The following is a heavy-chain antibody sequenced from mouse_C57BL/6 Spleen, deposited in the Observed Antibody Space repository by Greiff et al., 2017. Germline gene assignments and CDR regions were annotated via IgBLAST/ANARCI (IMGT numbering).Heavy chain of an antibody. CDR2: ISGGGGNT. CDR1: GFTFSSYT. V-gene: IGHV5-9*01. CDR3: ARHEGYDGLSYAMDY. D-gene: IGHD2-2*01. Sequence: EVQGVESGGGLVKPGGSLKLSCAASGFTFSSYTMSWVRQTPEKRLEWVATISGGGGNTYYPDSVKGRFTISRDNAKNTLYLQMSSLRSEDTALYYCARHEGYDGLSYAMDYWGQGTSVTVSS. J-gene: IGHJ4*01.